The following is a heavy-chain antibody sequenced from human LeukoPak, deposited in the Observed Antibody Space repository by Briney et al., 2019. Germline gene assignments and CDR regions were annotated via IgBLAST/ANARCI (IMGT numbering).Heavy chain of an antibody. Sequence: ASVKVSCKVSGYTLTELSMHWVRQAPGKGLEWMGGFDPEDGETIYAQKFQGRVTMTEDTSTDTAYMELSSLRSEDTAAYHCASERIGITMVRGAKFDYWGQGTLVTVSS. CDR2: FDPEDGET. V-gene: IGHV1-24*01. J-gene: IGHJ4*02. CDR3: ASERIGITMVRGAKFDY. CDR1: GYTLTELS. D-gene: IGHD3-10*01.